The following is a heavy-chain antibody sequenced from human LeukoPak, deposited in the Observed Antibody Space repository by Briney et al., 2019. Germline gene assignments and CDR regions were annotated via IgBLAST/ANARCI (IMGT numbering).Heavy chain of an antibody. D-gene: IGHD3-22*01. J-gene: IGHJ5*02. Sequence: VASVKVSCKASVYTFTGYYMHWVRQAPGQGLEWMGWINPNSGGTNYAQKFQGRVTMTRDTSISTAYMELSRLRSDDTAVYYCARDYDSSGYYYNNWFDPWGQGTLVTVSS. CDR3: ARDYDSSGYYYNNWFDP. V-gene: IGHV1-2*02. CDR1: VYTFTGYY. CDR2: INPNSGGT.